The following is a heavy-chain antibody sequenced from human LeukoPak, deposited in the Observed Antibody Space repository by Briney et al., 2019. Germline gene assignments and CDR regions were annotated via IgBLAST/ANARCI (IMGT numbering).Heavy chain of an antibody. CDR1: GFTFSDYG. D-gene: IGHD4/OR15-4a*01. V-gene: IGHV3-33*01. CDR3: ARGYSANSGSFDY. CDR2: IWYDGSNK. J-gene: IGHJ4*02. Sequence: PGGSLRLSCAASGFTFSDYGMHWVRQAPGKGLEWVAVIWYDGSNKYYADSVKGRFTISRDNSKNTVYLQMNSLRAEDTAVYYCARGYSANSGSFDYWGQGILVTVSS.